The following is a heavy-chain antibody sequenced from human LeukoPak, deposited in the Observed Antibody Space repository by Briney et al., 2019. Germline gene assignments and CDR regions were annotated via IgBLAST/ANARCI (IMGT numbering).Heavy chain of an antibody. Sequence: ASVKVSCKVSGYTLTELSMHWVRQAPGKGLEWMGGFDPEDGETIYAQKFQEGVTITRDMSTSTAYMELSSLRSEDTAVYFCAADNQQITVWGQGTLVTVSS. CDR2: FDPEDGET. CDR1: GYTLTELS. V-gene: IGHV1-24*01. J-gene: IGHJ4*02. D-gene: IGHD5-24*01. CDR3: AADNQQITV.